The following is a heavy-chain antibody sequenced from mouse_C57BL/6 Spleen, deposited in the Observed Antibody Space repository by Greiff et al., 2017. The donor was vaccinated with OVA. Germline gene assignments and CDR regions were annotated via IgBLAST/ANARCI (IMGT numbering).Heavy chain of an antibody. CDR3: ARAGPRQDFDY. V-gene: IGHV3-1*01. Sequence: EVQLLESGPGMVKPSQSLSLTCTVPGYSITSGYDWHWIRHFPGNKLEWMGYISYSGSTNYNPSLKSRISITTDTSKNQFFLKLNSVTTEDTATYYCARAGPRQDFDYWGQGTTLTVSS. D-gene: IGHD3-1*01. CDR2: ISYSGST. CDR1: GYSITSGYD. J-gene: IGHJ2*01.